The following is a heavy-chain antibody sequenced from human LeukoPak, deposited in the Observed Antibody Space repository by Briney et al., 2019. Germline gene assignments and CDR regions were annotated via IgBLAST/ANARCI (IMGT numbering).Heavy chain of an antibody. CDR1: GGSIRPYY. Sequence: PSETLSLTCTVSGGSIRPYYWNWIRQSPGKGLEWLGYISYSGNTNYHPSVKSRVTISLDTSKNHFSLRLNSVTAADTAVYYCARRSLIAAEDYWGQGTLVTVSS. J-gene: IGHJ4*02. D-gene: IGHD6-6*01. CDR3: ARRSLIAAEDY. CDR2: ISYSGNT. V-gene: IGHV4-59*08.